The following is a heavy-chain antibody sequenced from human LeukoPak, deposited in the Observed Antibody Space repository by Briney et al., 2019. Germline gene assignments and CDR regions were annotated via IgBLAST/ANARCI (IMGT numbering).Heavy chain of an antibody. CDR3: AKGSSAGRPYYFDY. CDR1: GFTFSNYG. D-gene: IGHD3-10*01. Sequence: GGSLRLSCAASGFTFSNYGMRWVRQAPGKGLEWVSAISHTSEYTYHADSVKGRFTISRDNSKNTLYLQMNSLRAEDTAMYYCAKGSSAGRPYYFDYWGQGTLVTVSS. J-gene: IGHJ4*02. V-gene: IGHV3-23*01. CDR2: ISHTSEYT.